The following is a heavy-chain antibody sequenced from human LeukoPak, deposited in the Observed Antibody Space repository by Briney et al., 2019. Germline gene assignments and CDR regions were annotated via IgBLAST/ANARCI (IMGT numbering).Heavy chain of an antibody. D-gene: IGHD1-26*01. CDR3: AKDMYSGSTVWYFDL. CDR2: IRYDGSNK. V-gene: IGHV3-30*02. Sequence: GGSLRLSCAASGFTFSSYGMHWVRQAPGKGLEWVAFIRYDGSNKYYADSVKGRFTISRDNSKNTLYLQMNSLRAKDTAVYYCAKDMYSGSTVWYFDLWGRGTLVTVSS. CDR1: GFTFSSYG. J-gene: IGHJ2*01.